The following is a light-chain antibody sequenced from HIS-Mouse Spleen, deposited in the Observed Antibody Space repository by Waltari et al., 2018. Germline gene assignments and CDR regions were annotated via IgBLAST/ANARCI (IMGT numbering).Light chain of an antibody. CDR2: EGS. CDR3: CSYAGSSTFGV. V-gene: IGLV2-23*03. Sequence: QSALTQPASVSGSPGQSITISCTGTSSDVGGYNLVSWYKQHPGKAPKLMIYEGSKRPSGVSNRFSGSKSGNTASLTISGLQAEDEADYDCCSYAGSSTFGVFGGGTKLTVL. J-gene: IGLJ3*02. CDR1: SSDVGGYNL.